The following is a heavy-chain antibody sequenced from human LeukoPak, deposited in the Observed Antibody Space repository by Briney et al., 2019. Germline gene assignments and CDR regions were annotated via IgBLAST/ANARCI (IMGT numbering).Heavy chain of an antibody. Sequence: GESLKISCKGSGYSFTSYWIGWVRQMPGKGLEWMGIIYPADSDTRYSPSFQGQVTISADKSISTAYLQWSSLKASDTAMYYCARGRELLLWYFDYWGQGTLVTVSS. J-gene: IGHJ4*02. CDR2: IYPADSDT. D-gene: IGHD1-26*01. CDR1: GYSFTSYW. V-gene: IGHV5-51*01. CDR3: ARGRELLLWYFDY.